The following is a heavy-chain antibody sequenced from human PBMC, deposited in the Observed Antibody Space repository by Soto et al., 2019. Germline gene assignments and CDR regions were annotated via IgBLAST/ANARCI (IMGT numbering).Heavy chain of an antibody. Sequence: SETLSLTCTVSGGSISSGDYYWSWIRQPPGKGLEWIGYIYYSGSTYYNPSLKSRVTISVDTSKNQFSLKLSSVTAADTAVYYCARDRASGYDSADYYYYGMDIWGQGTTVTVSS. J-gene: IGHJ6*02. D-gene: IGHD5-12*01. CDR3: ARDRASGYDSADYYYYGMDI. CDR1: GGSISSGDYY. V-gene: IGHV4-30-4*01. CDR2: IYYSGST.